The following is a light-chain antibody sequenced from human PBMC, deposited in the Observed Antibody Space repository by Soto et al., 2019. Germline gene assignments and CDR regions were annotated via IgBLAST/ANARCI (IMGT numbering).Light chain of an antibody. J-gene: IGLJ3*02. CDR2: DVS. CDR1: SSDFGGYKY. CDR3: CSYVGGWV. Sequence: QSALTQPRSVSGSPGQSVSISCAGTSSDFGGYKYVSWYQQHPGKAPKLMIFDVSERPSGVPDRFSGSKSGNTASLTISGLRAEDEADYCCCSYVGGWVFGGGTQLTVL. V-gene: IGLV2-11*01.